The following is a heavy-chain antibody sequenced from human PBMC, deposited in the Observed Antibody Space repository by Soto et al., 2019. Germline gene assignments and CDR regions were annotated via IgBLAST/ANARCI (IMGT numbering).Heavy chain of an antibody. CDR1: GFTVSSNY. J-gene: IGHJ4*02. CDR2: IYSGGST. V-gene: IGHV3-66*01. D-gene: IGHD6-19*01. Sequence: GGSLRLSCAASGFTVSSNYMSWVRQAPGKGLEWVSVIYSGGSTYYADSVKGRFTISRDNSKNTLYLQMNSLRAEDTAAYYCARLAVAVYFDYWGQGTLVTVSS. CDR3: ARLAVAVYFDY.